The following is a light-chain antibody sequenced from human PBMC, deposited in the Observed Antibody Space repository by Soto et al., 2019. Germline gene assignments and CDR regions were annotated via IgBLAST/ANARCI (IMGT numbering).Light chain of an antibody. J-gene: IGKJ5*01. CDR1: QSVSIK. CDR3: QQYSRAPIT. V-gene: IGKV3-20*01. Sequence: EIVMTQSPATLSVSPGESATLSCRASQSVSIKLAWYQQKPGQAPRLLIYGASSRATGIPDRFSGSGSGTDFTLTISRLEPEDSAVYYCQQYSRAPITFGQGTRLEIK. CDR2: GAS.